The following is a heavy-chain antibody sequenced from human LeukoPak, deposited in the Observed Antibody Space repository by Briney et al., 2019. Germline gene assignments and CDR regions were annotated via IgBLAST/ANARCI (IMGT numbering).Heavy chain of an antibody. CDR2: IFYTGNT. J-gene: IGHJ4*02. Sequence: SETLSLTCAVSGGSIGSGDYYWSWVRQPPGKGLEWIGYIFYTGNTYYNPSLKSRVTISVDTSQNQFSLRLTSVTAADTAVYYCAAFRQWLVILDYWGQGTLVTVST. CDR3: AAFRQWLVILDY. V-gene: IGHV4-30-4*01. D-gene: IGHD6-19*01. CDR1: GGSIGSGDYY.